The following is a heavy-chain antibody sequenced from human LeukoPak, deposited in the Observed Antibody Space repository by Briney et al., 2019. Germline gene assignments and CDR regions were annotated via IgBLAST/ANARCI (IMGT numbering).Heavy chain of an antibody. CDR2: ISAYNGNT. CDR3: ARDVDTAMDDIPFDY. D-gene: IGHD5-18*01. J-gene: IGHJ4*02. CDR1: GYTFTSYG. V-gene: IGHV1-18*01. Sequence: GASVKVSCKASGYTFTSYGISWVRQAPGQGLERMGWISAYNGNTNYAQKLQGRVTMTTDTSTSTAYMELRSLTSDDTAVYYCARDVDTAMDDIPFDYWGQGTLVTVSS.